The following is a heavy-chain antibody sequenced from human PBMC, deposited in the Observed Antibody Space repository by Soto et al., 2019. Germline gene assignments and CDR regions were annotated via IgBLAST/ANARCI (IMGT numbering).Heavy chain of an antibody. CDR1: GFTFSTYA. V-gene: IGHV3-23*01. Sequence: EVQLLESGGGLVQPGGSLRLSCAASGFTFSTYAMSWVRQAPGKGLEWVSGISNSGGNTYYADSVQGRFTISRDNSKSTLYLQMNSLRAEDTAVYYCAKDPYYDSGSHPPDYWGQGTLVTVSS. CDR2: ISNSGGNT. J-gene: IGHJ4*02. D-gene: IGHD3-10*01. CDR3: AKDPYYDSGSHPPDY.